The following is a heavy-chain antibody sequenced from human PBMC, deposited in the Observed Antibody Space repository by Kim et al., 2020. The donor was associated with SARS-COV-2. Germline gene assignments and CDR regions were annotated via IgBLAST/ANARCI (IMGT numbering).Heavy chain of an antibody. V-gene: IGHV1-18*01. CDR2: ISAYNGNT. J-gene: IGHJ4*02. Sequence: ISAYNGNTKYAQKRQGRVTMTTDTATSTAYMELRRLRADDTAVYYCGRGDYWGQGTLVTVSS. CDR3: GRGDY.